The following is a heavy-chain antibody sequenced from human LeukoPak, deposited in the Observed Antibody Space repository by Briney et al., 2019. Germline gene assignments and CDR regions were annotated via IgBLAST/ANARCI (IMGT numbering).Heavy chain of an antibody. D-gene: IGHD2-2*01. CDR1: GGSISSSIYY. CDR2: IYYSGST. J-gene: IGHJ5*02. Sequence: SETLSLTCSVYGGSISSSIYYWGWIRQPPGKGLEWIGSIYYSGSTYYNPSLKSRVTISVDMSKNQFSLKLSSVTAADTAMYYCARHTAMPNNWFDPWGQGTLVTASS. CDR3: ARHTAMPNNWFDP. V-gene: IGHV4-39*01.